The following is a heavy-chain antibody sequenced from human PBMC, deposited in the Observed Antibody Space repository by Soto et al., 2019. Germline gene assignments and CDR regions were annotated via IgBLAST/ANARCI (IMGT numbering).Heavy chain of an antibody. J-gene: IGHJ6*02. D-gene: IGHD6-6*01. V-gene: IGHV3-53*01. CDR3: AREGDSSLGGVDV. CDR2: IYSGGST. CDR1: GFTVSSNY. Sequence: PGGSLRLSCAASGFTVSSNYMSWVRQAPGKGLEWVSVIYSGGSTYYADSVKGRFTISRDNSKNTLYLQMNSLRAEDTAVYYCAREGDSSLGGVDVWGQGTTVTVSS.